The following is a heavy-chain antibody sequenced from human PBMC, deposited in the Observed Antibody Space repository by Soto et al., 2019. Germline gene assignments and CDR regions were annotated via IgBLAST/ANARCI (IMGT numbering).Heavy chain of an antibody. V-gene: IGHV3-23*01. CDR2: ISASSDYT. Sequence: EVQLLESGGGLIQPGESLRLSCVASGFTISPFAMSWVRQPPGKGLEWVSGISASSDYTFYADSVRGRFTVSRDKSKNTVSLQMNNLRVEDTALYYCAKDVRGGSPRPDSWGMGTLVTVSS. CDR1: GFTISPFA. D-gene: IGHD3-10*01. J-gene: IGHJ5*01. CDR3: AKDVRGGSPRPDS.